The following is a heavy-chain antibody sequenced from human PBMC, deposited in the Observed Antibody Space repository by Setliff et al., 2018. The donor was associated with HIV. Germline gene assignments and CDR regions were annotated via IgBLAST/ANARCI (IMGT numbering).Heavy chain of an antibody. J-gene: IGHJ6*03. Sequence: SETLSLTCTVSGGSISNYYWSWLRQPPGKGLEWIGYISYTGSTNYNPSLKSRVTISLDTSKQFSLKVRSLAAADTAVYYCARSNSGSGTGRGYYYHMDVWGKGTAVTVSS. CDR3: ARSNSGSGTGRGYYYHMDV. CDR1: GGSISNYY. D-gene: IGHD3-9*01. CDR2: ISYTGST. V-gene: IGHV4-59*08.